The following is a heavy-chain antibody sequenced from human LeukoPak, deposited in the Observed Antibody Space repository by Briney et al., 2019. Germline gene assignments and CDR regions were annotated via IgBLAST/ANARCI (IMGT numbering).Heavy chain of an antibody. Sequence: GRSLRLACAASGFTFGTYFMHWVRQAPGKGLEWVADIASDGSHTFYVESMKGRFTISRDNSKNTLYLQMNSLRAEDTAVYFCARERQDTILHSGAFDIWGQGTMVTVSS. J-gene: IGHJ3*02. V-gene: IGHV3-30-3*01. CDR2: IASDGSHT. CDR3: ARERQDTILHSGAFDI. D-gene: IGHD2-21*01. CDR1: GFTFGTYF.